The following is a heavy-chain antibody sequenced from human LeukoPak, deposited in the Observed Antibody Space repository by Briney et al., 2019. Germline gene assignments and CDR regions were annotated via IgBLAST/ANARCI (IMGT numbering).Heavy chain of an antibody. Sequence: GGSLRLSCAASGIPFTRNGMHWVRQAPGKGLEWVAFIQYDAIDIKYGDSVKGRFTISRDNSKNTLYLQMNSLATEDTAVYYCAREAGTVVIGRFDPWGQGTLVTVSS. V-gene: IGHV3-30*02. D-gene: IGHD2-15*01. CDR3: AREAGTVVIGRFDP. CDR1: GIPFTRNG. CDR2: IQYDAIDI. J-gene: IGHJ5*02.